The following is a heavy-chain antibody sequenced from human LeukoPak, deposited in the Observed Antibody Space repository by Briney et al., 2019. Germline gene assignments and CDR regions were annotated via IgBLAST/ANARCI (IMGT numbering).Heavy chain of an antibody. CDR1: GYTFTSYG. CDR2: ISAYNGNT. Sequence: ASVKVSCKASGYTFTSYGISWVRQAPGQGLEWMGWISAYNGNTNYAQKLQGRVTMTTDTSTSTAQMELRSLRSDDTAVYYCARDPALIAVAGNDAFDIWGQGTMVTVSS. CDR3: ARDPALIAVAGNDAFDI. J-gene: IGHJ3*02. V-gene: IGHV1-18*01. D-gene: IGHD6-19*01.